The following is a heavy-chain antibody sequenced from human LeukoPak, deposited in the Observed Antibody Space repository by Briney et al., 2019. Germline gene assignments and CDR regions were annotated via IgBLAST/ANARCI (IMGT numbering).Heavy chain of an antibody. CDR1: GFTFGSYG. J-gene: IGHJ6*02. Sequence: GGSLRLSCAASGFTFGSYGMHWVRQTPGKGLEWVALISYDGTNQYYADSVKGRLTISRDNSKNTLYLQMNSLRPEDTAVYYCAKDRQQPLRYYYYAMDVWGQGTTVTVSS. V-gene: IGHV3-30*18. CDR2: ISYDGTNQ. D-gene: IGHD6-25*01. CDR3: AKDRQQPLRYYYYAMDV.